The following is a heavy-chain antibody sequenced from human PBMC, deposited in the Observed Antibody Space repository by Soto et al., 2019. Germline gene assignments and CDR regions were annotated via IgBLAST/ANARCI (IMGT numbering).Heavy chain of an antibody. Sequence: PSQTLSLTCDISGDSVSANNAAWHWVRQSPSRGLECLGRTYYRSKWYNDYAESVKSRITFNTDTSKNQFSLQLNSVTPEDTAVYYCARTISGTTLLDWGQGTMVTVSS. J-gene: IGHJ4*02. D-gene: IGHD1-7*01. CDR1: GDSVSANNAA. CDR2: TYYRSKWYN. V-gene: IGHV6-1*01. CDR3: ARTISGTTLLD.